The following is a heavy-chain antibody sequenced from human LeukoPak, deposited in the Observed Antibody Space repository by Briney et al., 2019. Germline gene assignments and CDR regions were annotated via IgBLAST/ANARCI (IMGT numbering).Heavy chain of an antibody. Sequence: ASVKVSCKASGYTFTSYGISWVRQAPGQGLEWMGWISAYNGNTNYAQKLQGRVTMTTDTSTSTAYMELRSLRSDDTAVYYCARDFIEDYYGSGSYYWYYYYYMDVWGKGTTVTVSS. CDR2: ISAYNGNT. D-gene: IGHD3-10*01. CDR3: ARDFIEDYYGSGSYYWYYYYYMDV. V-gene: IGHV1-18*01. J-gene: IGHJ6*03. CDR1: GYTFTSYG.